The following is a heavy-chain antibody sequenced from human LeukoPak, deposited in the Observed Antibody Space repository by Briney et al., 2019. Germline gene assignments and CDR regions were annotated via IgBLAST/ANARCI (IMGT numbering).Heavy chain of an antibody. D-gene: IGHD6-13*01. V-gene: IGHV1-8*01. CDR2: MNPNSGNT. CDR3: AKLYSSSWGNWFDP. J-gene: IGHJ5*02. Sequence: ASVKVSCKASGYTFTSYDINWVRQATGQGLEWMGWMNPNSGNTGYAQKFQGRVTMTRNTSISTAYMELSSLRSEDTAVYYCAKLYSSSWGNWFDPWGQGILVTVSS. CDR1: GYTFTSYD.